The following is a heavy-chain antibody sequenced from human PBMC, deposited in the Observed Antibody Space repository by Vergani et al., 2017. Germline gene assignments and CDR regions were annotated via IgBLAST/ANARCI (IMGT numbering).Heavy chain of an antibody. CDR3: ASPPLLERRLGYSFDY. V-gene: IGHV3-21*01. D-gene: IGHD1-1*01. Sequence: EVQLVESGGGLVKPGGSLRLSCAASGFTFSSYSMNWVRQAPGQGLEWVSSISSSSSYIYYADSVKGRFTISRDNAKNSLYLQMNSLRAEDTAVYYCASPPLLERRLGYSFDYWGQGTLVTVSS. CDR2: ISSSSSYI. J-gene: IGHJ4*02. CDR1: GFTFSSYS.